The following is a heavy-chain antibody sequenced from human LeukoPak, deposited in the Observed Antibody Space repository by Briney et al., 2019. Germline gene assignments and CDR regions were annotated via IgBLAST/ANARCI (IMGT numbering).Heavy chain of an antibody. CDR3: AKISWDSGGDREKF. V-gene: IGHV3-23*01. CDR1: EITLSSYG. D-gene: IGHD2-21*02. Sequence: GGSLRLSCAASEITLSSYGVSWVRQAPGKGLEWLSAISFSAGTTYYADSVKGRFTISRDNSKNTLYHQLSSLRAEDTAAYYCAKISWDSGGDREKFWGQGTLVTVSS. CDR2: ISFSAGTT. J-gene: IGHJ4*02.